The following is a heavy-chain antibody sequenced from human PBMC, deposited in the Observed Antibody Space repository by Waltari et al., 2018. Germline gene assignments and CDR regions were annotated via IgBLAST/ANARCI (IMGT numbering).Heavy chain of an antibody. D-gene: IGHD3-3*01. CDR2: IIPIFGTA. CDR3: ARGGVVKAYYYYYGMDV. CDR1: GGTFSSYA. J-gene: IGHJ6*02. Sequence: QVQLVQSGAEVKKPGSSVKVSCKASGGTFSSYAISWVRQAPGQGLEWMGGIIPIFGTANYAQKFQGRVTITADESTSTAYMELSSLRSEDTAVYYCARGGVVKAYYYYYGMDVWGQGTTVTVSS. V-gene: IGHV1-69*12.